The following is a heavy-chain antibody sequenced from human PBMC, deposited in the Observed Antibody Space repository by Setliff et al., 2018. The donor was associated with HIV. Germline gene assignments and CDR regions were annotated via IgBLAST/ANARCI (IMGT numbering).Heavy chain of an antibody. V-gene: IGHV3-33*06. D-gene: IGHD5-18*01. J-gene: IGHJ4*02. Sequence: PGGSLRLSCAASGFTFSSYGMHWVRQAPGKGLEWVAVIWYDGSNKYYADSVKGRFTISRDNSKNTLYLQMNSPRAEDTAVYYCAKGSLPSGYSYGFFDYWGQGTLVTVSS. CDR3: AKGSLPSGYSYGFFDY. CDR1: GFTFSSYG. CDR2: IWYDGSNK.